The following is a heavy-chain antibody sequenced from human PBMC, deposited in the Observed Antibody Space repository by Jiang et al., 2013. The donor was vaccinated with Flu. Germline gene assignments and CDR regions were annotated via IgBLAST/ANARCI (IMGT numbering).Heavy chain of an antibody. D-gene: IGHD6-19*01. J-gene: IGHJ3*02. Sequence: GAEVKKPGESLKISCKGSGYSFTSYWIGWVRQMPGKGLEWMGIIYPGDSDTRYSPSFQGQVTISADKSISTAYLRWSSLKASDTAMYYCARHNRIAVAGTDAFDIWGQGTMVTVSS. V-gene: IGHV5-51*01. CDR3: ARHNRIAVAGTDAFDI. CDR2: IYPGDSDT. CDR1: GYSFTSYW.